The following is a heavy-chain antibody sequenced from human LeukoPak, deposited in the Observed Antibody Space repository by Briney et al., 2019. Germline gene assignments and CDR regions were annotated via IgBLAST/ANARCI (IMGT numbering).Heavy chain of an antibody. CDR3: ARGGYDSSGYYSPYHFDS. Sequence: SETLSLTCTVSGDSISSSDYYWGWIRQPPGKGLEWIGSIYYGGSIYYNPSLKSRVTISVDTSKNQFSLKLSSVTAADTAVYYCARGGYDSSGYYSPYHFDSWGQGTLVTVSS. D-gene: IGHD3-22*01. CDR2: IYYGGSI. CDR1: GDSISSSDYY. J-gene: IGHJ4*02. V-gene: IGHV4-39*07.